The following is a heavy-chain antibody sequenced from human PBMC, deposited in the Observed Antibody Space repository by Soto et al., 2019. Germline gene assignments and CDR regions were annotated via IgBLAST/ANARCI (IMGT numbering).Heavy chain of an antibody. CDR3: ARGWGTIFDY. V-gene: IGHV4-34*01. Sequence: QVQLQQWGAGLLKPSETLSLTCAVYGGSFSGYYWNWIRQPPGKGLEWIGEINHSGSTNYNPSLKSRVTISVDPSKTPFSLKLSSVTAAGTAVYYCARGWGTIFDYWGQGTLVTVSS. D-gene: IGHD7-27*01. CDR1: GGSFSGYY. J-gene: IGHJ4*02. CDR2: INHSGST.